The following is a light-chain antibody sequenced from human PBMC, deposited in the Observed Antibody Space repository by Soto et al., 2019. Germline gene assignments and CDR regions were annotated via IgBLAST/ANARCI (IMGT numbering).Light chain of an antibody. Sequence: DIQMTQSPSTLSASVGDSVTITCRASENVNSRLAWYQQKPGKAPKLLIYKASTLQGGVPSRFSGSGSGTEFTLTISSLQPDDFATYYCQQYNTYWTFGQGTKVDIK. CDR1: ENVNSR. J-gene: IGKJ1*01. CDR2: KAS. V-gene: IGKV1-5*03. CDR3: QQYNTYWT.